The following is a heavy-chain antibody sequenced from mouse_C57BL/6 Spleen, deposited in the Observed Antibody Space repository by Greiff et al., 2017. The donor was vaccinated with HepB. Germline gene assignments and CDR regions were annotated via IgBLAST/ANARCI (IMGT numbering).Heavy chain of an antibody. Sequence: VQLQQSGAELVKAGASVKMSCKASGYTFTSYWMHWVKQRLGQGLEWFAETNPTNGRTYYNEKFKSKATLTVDKSSSTAYMLLSGPTSEDSAVYYLARIKKIVATYFDYWGQGTTLTVSS. CDR3: ARIKKIVATYFDY. V-gene: IGHV1S81*02. CDR1: GYTFTSYW. J-gene: IGHJ2*01. D-gene: IGHD1-1*01. CDR2: TNPTNGRT.